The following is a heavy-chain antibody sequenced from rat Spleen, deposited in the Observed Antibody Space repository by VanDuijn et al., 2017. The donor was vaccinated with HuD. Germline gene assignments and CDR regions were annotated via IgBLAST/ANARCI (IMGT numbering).Heavy chain of an antibody. D-gene: IGHD1-6*01. CDR1: GFTFSDYY. V-gene: IGHV5-29*01. J-gene: IGHJ2*01. CDR2: ISYDGSNT. Sequence: EVQLVESDGGLVQPGRSLKLSCAASGFTFSDYYMAWVRQAPTKGLEWVATISYDGSNTYYRDSVKGRFSISRDNAKNTLYLQMDSLRSEDTATYYCARSEGVHYYLPFADWGQGVMVTVSS. CDR3: ARSEGVHYYLPFAD.